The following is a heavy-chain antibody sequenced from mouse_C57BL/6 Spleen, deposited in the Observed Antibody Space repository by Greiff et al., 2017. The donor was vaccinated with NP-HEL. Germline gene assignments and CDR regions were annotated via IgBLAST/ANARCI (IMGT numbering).Heavy chain of an antibody. D-gene: IGHD2-3*01. CDR3: ARHERGDGYYGGYARDY. Sequence: VQLKESGAELVKPGASVKLSCKASGYTFTEYTIHWVKQRSGQGLEWIGWFYPGSGSIKYNEKFKDKATLTADKSSSTVYMEVSRLTSEDSAVYFCARHERGDGYYGGYARDYWGQGTSVTVSS. CDR1: GYTFTEYT. J-gene: IGHJ4*01. V-gene: IGHV1-62-2*01. CDR2: FYPGSGSI.